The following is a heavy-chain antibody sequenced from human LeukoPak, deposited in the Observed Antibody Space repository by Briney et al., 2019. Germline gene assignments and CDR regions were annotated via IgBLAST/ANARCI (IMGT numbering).Heavy chain of an antibody. CDR1: GGSISSGGYY. D-gene: IGHD2-2*01. V-gene: IGHV4-31*03. CDR2: IYYSGST. Sequence: SETLSLTCTVSGGSISSGGYYWSWIRQHPGKGLEWIGYIYYSGSTYYNPSLKSRVTISVDTSKNQFSLKPSSVTAADTAVYYCARDGCSSTSCLSTWFDPWGQGTLVTVSS. CDR3: ARDGCSSTSCLSTWFDP. J-gene: IGHJ5*02.